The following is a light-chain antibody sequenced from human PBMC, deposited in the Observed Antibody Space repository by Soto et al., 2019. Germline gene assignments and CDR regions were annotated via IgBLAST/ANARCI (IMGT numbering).Light chain of an antibody. V-gene: IGKV3-11*01. CDR3: QQRSNWVT. CDR1: QSVSSY. Sequence: EIVLTQSPATLSLSPGERATLSCRASQSVSSYLAWYQQKPGQAPRLLIYDASNRATGIPARFSGSGSGTDFTLTIRSLEPEDFTVYYYQQRSNWVTFGPGTKVDIK. CDR2: DAS. J-gene: IGKJ3*01.